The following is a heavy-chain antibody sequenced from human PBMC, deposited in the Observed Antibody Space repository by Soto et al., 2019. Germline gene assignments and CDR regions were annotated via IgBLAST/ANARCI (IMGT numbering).Heavy chain of an antibody. D-gene: IGHD3-22*01. CDR1: GFTFSSYA. CDR2: ISYDGSNK. J-gene: IGHJ4*02. CDR3: ARVHYYDSNSPVGY. V-gene: IGHV3-30-3*01. Sequence: GGSLRLSCAASGFTFSSYAMHWVRQAPGKGLEWVAVISYDGSNKYYADSVKGRFTISRDNSKNTLYLQMNSLRAEDTAVYYCARVHYYDSNSPVGYWGQETLITTS.